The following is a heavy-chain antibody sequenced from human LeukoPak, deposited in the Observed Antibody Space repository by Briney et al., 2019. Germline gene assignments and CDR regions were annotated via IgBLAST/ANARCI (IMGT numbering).Heavy chain of an antibody. V-gene: IGHV4-34*01. Sequence: SETLSLTCAVYGGSFSGYYWSWIRQPPGKGLEWIGEINHSGSTNYNPSLKSRVTISVDTSKNQFSLKLSSVTAADTAVYYCARRSRLLGYCSSTSCTALDYWGQGTLVTVSS. D-gene: IGHD2-2*01. J-gene: IGHJ4*02. CDR1: GGSFSGYY. CDR3: ARRSRLLGYCSSTSCTALDY. CDR2: INHSGST.